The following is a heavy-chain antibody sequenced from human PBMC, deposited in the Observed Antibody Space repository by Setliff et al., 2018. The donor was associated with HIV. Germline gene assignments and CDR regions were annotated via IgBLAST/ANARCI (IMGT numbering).Heavy chain of an antibody. CDR1: GFSFGDYY. V-gene: IGHV3-11*05. Sequence: GGSLRLSCGASGFSFGDYYMSWIRQAPGKGLEWISYISSSSTYTNYADSVKGRFTISRDNAKNSLFLQMKSLRAEDTAVYYCARDQSKEQWLVSAFDIWGQGTMVTVSS. J-gene: IGHJ3*02. CDR2: ISSSSTYT. D-gene: IGHD6-19*01. CDR3: ARDQSKEQWLVSAFDI.